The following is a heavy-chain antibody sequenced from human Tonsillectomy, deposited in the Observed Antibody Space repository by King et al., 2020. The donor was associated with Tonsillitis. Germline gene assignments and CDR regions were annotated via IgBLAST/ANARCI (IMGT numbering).Heavy chain of an antibody. D-gene: IGHD1-26*01. CDR1: GGSISSHY. CDR3: ARDQGSDPGDDAFDI. V-gene: IGHV4-59*11. CDR2: IYYSGST. J-gene: IGHJ3*02. Sequence: VQLQESGPGLVKPSETLSLTCTVSGGSISSHYWSWIRQPPGKGLEWIGYIYYSGSTNYNPSLKSRVTISVDTSKNQFSLKLSSVTAADTAVYYCARDQGSDPGDDAFDIWGQGTMVTVSS.